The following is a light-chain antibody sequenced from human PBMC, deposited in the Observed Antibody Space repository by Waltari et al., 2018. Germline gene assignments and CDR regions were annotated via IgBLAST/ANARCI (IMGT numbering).Light chain of an antibody. V-gene: IGLV2-23*02. CDR1: SADVGGYNL. CDR3: CSYVGVNTLGVL. Sequence: QSALTQPASVSGSPGQSIPITCPGTSADVGGYNLVSWYQNHPGQAPSLLIYEVHGLPSAIPSRFPGSKSGNTASLTISGLQIEDEADYYCCSYVGVNTLGVLFGGGSKLTV. CDR2: EVH. J-gene: IGLJ2*01.